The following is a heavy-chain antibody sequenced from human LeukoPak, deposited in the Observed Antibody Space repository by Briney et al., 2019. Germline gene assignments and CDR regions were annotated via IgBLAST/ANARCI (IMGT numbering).Heavy chain of an antibody. J-gene: IGHJ4*02. D-gene: IGHD6-19*01. CDR2: IYYSGST. CDR1: GGSISSGSYY. CDR3: ARTTPSPPRQWLVPGVFDY. V-gene: IGHV4-39*01. Sequence: SETLSLTCTVSGGSISSGSYYWGWTRQPPGKGLEWIGSIYYSGSTYYNPSLKSRVTISVDTSKNQFSLKLSSVTAADTAVYYCARTTPSPPRQWLVPGVFDYWGQGTLVTVSS.